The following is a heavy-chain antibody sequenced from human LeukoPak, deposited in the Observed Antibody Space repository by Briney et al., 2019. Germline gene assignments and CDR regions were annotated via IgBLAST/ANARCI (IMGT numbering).Heavy chain of an antibody. CDR3: ARGAGEDYYYYGMDV. V-gene: IGHV1-18*01. CDR2: ISAYNGNT. D-gene: IGHD2-21*01. CDR1: GYTFTSYG. J-gene: IGHJ6*02. Sequence: ASVKVSCKASGYTFTSYGISWVRQAPGQGLEWMGWISAYNGNTNYAQKLQGRVTMTTDTSTSTAYMELRSLRSEDTAVYYCARGAGEDYYYYGMDVWGQGTTVTVSS.